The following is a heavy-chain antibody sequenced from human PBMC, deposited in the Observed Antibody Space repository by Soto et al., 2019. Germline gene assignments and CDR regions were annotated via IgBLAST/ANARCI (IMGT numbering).Heavy chain of an antibody. V-gene: IGHV4-34*01. Sequence: SETLSLTCAVYGGSFSGYYWSWIRQPPGKGLEWIGEINHSGSTNYNASLKSRVTISVDTSKIQFSLRLISVTAADTAVYYCARLNSAGTSRPSHWGQGTLVTVSS. D-gene: IGHD6-13*01. CDR1: GGSFSGYY. CDR2: INHSGST. CDR3: ARLNSAGTSRPSH. J-gene: IGHJ4*02.